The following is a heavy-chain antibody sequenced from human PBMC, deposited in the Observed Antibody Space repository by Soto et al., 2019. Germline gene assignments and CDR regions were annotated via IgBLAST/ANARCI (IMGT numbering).Heavy chain of an antibody. CDR2: IKQDGSEK. J-gene: IGHJ4*02. D-gene: IGHD3-22*01. V-gene: IGHV3-7*01. CDR1: GFTFSSYW. CDR3: ARDYYDLFDY. Sequence: PGESLKISCAASGFTFSSYWMSWVRQAPGKGLEWVANIKQDGSEKYYVDSVKGRFTISRDNAKNSLYLQMNSLRAEDTAVYYCARDYYDLFDYWGQGTLVTVSS.